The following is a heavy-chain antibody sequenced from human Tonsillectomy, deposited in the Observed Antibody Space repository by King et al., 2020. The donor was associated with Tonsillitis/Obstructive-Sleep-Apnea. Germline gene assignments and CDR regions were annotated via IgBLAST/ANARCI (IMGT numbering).Heavy chain of an antibody. Sequence: VQLQQWGAGLLKPSETLSLSCAVYGGSFSGYYWRWIRQPPGKGLDWFGEINHSGSTNYNPSLKSRVTISVDTSKTQISLKLSSVTAADTAVYYCAGGNNNWNSTYYFDFWGQGTRVTVSS. CDR1: GGSFSGYY. CDR3: AGGNNNWNSTYYFDF. D-gene: IGHD1-7*01. CDR2: INHSGST. J-gene: IGHJ4*02. V-gene: IGHV4-34*01.